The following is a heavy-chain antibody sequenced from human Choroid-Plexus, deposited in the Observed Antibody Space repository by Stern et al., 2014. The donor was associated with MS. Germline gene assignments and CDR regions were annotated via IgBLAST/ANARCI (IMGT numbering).Heavy chain of an antibody. Sequence: EMQLVESGGGLVQPGGSLRLSCVASGFTLSDHYMDWVRQAPGKGLEWVGRIRNKANSYTTQYAASVKGRFVISRDDSKNSLYLQMNSLKSEDTAVYYCVRVSGSSGSYFWGQGTLVSVSS. D-gene: IGHD6-19*01. J-gene: IGHJ4*02. CDR3: VRVSGSSGSYF. CDR1: GFTLSDHY. CDR2: IRNKANSYTT. V-gene: IGHV3-72*01.